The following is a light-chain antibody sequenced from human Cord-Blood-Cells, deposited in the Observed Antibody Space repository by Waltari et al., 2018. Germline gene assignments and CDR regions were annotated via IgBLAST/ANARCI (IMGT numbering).Light chain of an antibody. Sequence: DIQFTQSPSFLSASVGDRVTIPCRARQGISSFLAWYQQKPSKAPKLLFYGASTVQSGVPSRFRGRGSGTEFSLTTGSLQPEDFATYYCQPLNSYPLTFGGGTKVEIK. J-gene: IGKJ4*02. CDR1: QGISSF. V-gene: IGKV1-9*01. CDR2: GAS. CDR3: QPLNSYPLT.